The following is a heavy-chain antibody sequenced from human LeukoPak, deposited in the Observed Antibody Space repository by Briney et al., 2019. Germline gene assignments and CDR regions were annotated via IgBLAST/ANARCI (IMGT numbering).Heavy chain of an antibody. J-gene: IGHJ6*02. D-gene: IGHD6-19*01. V-gene: IGHV3-11*01. Sequence: GGSLRLSCAASGFTFNNYDMNWVRQAPGKGLEWVSYISSSGSTIYYADSVKGRFTISRDNAKNSLYLQMNSLRAEDTAVYYCARVGSSGWSYGMDVWGQGTTVTVSS. CDR1: GFTFNNYD. CDR2: ISSSGSTI. CDR3: ARVGSSGWSYGMDV.